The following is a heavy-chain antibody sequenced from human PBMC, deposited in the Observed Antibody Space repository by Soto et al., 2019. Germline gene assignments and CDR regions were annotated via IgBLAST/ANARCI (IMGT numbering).Heavy chain of an antibody. D-gene: IGHD6-13*01. CDR3: ARITRPMEAAGGYENCFDP. CDR2: IYPSGSA. Sequence: PSETLSLTCTVSGGSINNYFWSWIRQPAGKGLEWIGRIYPSGSANYNPSLKSRVTMSFDTSKSQFSLKVTSVTAADTAVYYCARITRPMEAAGGYENCFDPWGQGTLVTVSS. CDR1: GGSINNYF. V-gene: IGHV4-4*07. J-gene: IGHJ5*02.